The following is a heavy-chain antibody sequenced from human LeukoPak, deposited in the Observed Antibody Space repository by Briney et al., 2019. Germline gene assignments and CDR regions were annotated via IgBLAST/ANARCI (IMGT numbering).Heavy chain of an antibody. CDR1: GASISSGDYY. D-gene: IGHD2-15*01. J-gene: IGHJ6*02. Sequence: SETLSLTCTVSGASISSGDYYWSWIRQSPGKGLEWIGYIYYSGSTSYNPSLKSRVTISVDTSKNQFSLKLTSVTAADTAVYYCARGPIGYCSGGSCFLYYYYGMDVWGQGTTVTVSS. CDR3: ARGPIGYCSGGSCFLYYYYGMDV. V-gene: IGHV4-30-4*01. CDR2: IYYSGST.